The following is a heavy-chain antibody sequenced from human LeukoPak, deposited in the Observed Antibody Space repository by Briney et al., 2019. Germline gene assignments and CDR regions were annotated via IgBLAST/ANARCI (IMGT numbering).Heavy chain of an antibody. CDR1: GFTFSDYN. CDR3: AKGSCGVCYGPDY. J-gene: IGHJ4*02. V-gene: IGHV3-11*01. CDR2: ISRSGSTK. D-gene: IGHD2-8*01. Sequence: GGSLRLSCAASGFTFSDYNMRWIRQAPGKGLEWVSSISRSGSTKYYADSVKGRFTISRDNAKNSLFLQMNSLRAEDTAVYYCAKGSCGVCYGPDYWGQGTLVTVSS.